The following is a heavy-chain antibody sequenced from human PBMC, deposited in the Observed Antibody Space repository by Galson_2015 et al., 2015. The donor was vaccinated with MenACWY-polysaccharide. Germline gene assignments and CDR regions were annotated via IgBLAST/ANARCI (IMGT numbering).Heavy chain of an antibody. Sequence: SLRLSCAASGFTFSSYWLHWVRQAPGEGLVWVSRISSDGRGTSYADSVKGRFIVSRDNAKNTVYLQMNSLRVEDTAVYFCARDPHCGAGCSIHDAFDGWGQGTRVTVSS. J-gene: IGHJ3*01. V-gene: IGHV3-74*01. CDR3: ARDPHCGAGCSIHDAFDG. CDR2: ISSDGRGT. D-gene: IGHD2-21*02. CDR1: GFTFSSYW.